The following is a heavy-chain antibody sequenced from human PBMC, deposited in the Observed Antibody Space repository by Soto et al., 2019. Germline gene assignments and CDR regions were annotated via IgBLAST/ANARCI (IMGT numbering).Heavy chain of an antibody. J-gene: IGHJ6*02. CDR2: IYHSGST. CDR3: ARDSQYCSSTSCEGGMGV. D-gene: IGHD2-2*01. Sequence: SETLSLTCAVSGGSISSSNWWSWVRQPPGKGLEWIGEIYHSGSTNYNPSLKSRVTISVDKSKNKFSLKLSSVTAADTAVYYCARDSQYCSSTSCEGGMGVWGQGTTVTVS. CDR1: GGSISSSNW. V-gene: IGHV4-4*02.